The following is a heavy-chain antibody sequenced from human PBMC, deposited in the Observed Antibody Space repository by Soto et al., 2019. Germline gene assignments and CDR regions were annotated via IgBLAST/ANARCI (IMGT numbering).Heavy chain of an antibody. CDR2: IVPLFGIP. CDR3: ACSTYREIWTGFFDYYYSGMDV. Sequence: QVQLVESGAEVKKPGSSVKVSCKASGGTFTSFAISWVRQAPGQGLEWMGGIVPLFGIPNYAQKFQGRLTITADRSASTAFMALSSLGSEDTAIYYCACSTYREIWTGFFDYYYSGMDVWGQGTTVTVSS. V-gene: IGHV1-69*17. CDR1: GGTFTSFA. J-gene: IGHJ6*02. D-gene: IGHD3-9*01.